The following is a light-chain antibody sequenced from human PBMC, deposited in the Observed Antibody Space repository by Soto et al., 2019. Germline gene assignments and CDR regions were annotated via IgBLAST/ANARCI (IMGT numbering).Light chain of an antibody. CDR1: QSISSY. CDR3: HQRSTWPFT. J-gene: IGKJ3*01. V-gene: IGKV3-11*01. CDR2: DAS. Sequence: EIVLTQSPATLSLSPGERATLSCRASQSISSYLAWYQQKPDQAPRLLIYDASNRATGIPARLSGRGSGTDFTRTISSLEPEDFAVYYCHQRSTWPFTFGPGTKVDIK.